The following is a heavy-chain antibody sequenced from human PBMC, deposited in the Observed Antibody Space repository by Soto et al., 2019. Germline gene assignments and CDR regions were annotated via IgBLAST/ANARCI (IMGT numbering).Heavy chain of an antibody. J-gene: IGHJ4*02. CDR1: GGSISSYY. CDR2: IYYSGST. V-gene: IGHV4-59*01. CDR3: ARTPLDDYFDY. Sequence: SETLSLTCTVSGGSISSYYWSWIRQPPGKGLEWIGYIYYSGSTNYNPSLKSRVTISVDMSKNQFSLKLSSVTAADTAVYYCARTPLDDYFDYWGQGTLVTVLL.